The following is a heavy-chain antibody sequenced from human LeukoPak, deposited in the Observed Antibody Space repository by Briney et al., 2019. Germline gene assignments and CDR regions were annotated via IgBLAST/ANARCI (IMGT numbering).Heavy chain of an antibody. V-gene: IGHV3-23*01. J-gene: IGHJ4*02. Sequence: GGSLRLSCAASGFTFSSYAMSWVRQAPGKGLKWVSAISGSGGSTYYADSVKGRFTISRDNSKNTLYLQMNSLRAEDTAVYYCAKVEQWLVLRGRYFDYWGQGTLVTVSS. CDR1: GFTFSSYA. D-gene: IGHD6-19*01. CDR3: AKVEQWLVLRGRYFDY. CDR2: ISGSGGST.